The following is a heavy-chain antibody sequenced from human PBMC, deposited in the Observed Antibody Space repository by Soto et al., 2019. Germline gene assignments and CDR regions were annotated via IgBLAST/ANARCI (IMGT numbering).Heavy chain of an antibody. CDR1: GDSISRGGYH. D-gene: IGHD2-15*01. V-gene: IGHV4-31*03. J-gene: IGHJ2*01. CDR3: ARGDSSSPPFWYFDL. CDR2: TYYTGIT. Sequence: PSETLSLTCTVSGDSISRGGYHWTWIRQHPGKGLEWIGYTYYTGITYYNPSLKSRVTISEYTSKNQFSLNLSSVTAADTAGYYCARGDSSSPPFWYFDLWGRGTLVPVSS.